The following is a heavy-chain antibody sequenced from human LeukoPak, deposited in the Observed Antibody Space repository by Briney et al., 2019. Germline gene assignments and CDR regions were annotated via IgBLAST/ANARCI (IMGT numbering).Heavy chain of an antibody. J-gene: IGHJ4*02. CDR1: GYTFTSYG. Sequence: ASVKVSCKASGYTFTSYGISWVRQAPGQGLEWMGWISAYNGNTNYAQKLQGRVTMTTDTSTSTAYMELSSLRSEDTAVYYCARAGTAMAPHGVSVYWGQGTLVTVSS. V-gene: IGHV1-18*01. CDR3: ARAGTAMAPHGVSVY. CDR2: ISAYNGNT. D-gene: IGHD5-18*01.